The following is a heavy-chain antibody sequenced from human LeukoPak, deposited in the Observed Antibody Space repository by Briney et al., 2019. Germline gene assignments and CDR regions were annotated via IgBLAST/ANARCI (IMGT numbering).Heavy chain of an antibody. CDR2: ISSSSSYI. CDR1: GSTFSSYS. CDR3: ARDESDCSSTSCYINWFDP. J-gene: IGHJ5*02. D-gene: IGHD2-2*02. Sequence: PGGSLRLSCAASGSTFSSYSMNWVRQAPGKGLEWVSSISSSSSYIYYADSVKGRFTISRDNAKNSLYLQMNSLRAEDTAVYYCARDESDCSSTSCYINWFDPWGQGTLVTVSS. V-gene: IGHV3-21*01.